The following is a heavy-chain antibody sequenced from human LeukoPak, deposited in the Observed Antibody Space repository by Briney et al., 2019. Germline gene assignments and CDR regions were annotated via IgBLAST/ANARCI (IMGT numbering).Heavy chain of an antibody. Sequence: ASVKVSCKAYGYNFTGYYMHWVRQAPGQGLEWMGWINPNSGDTNYAQKFQGRVTVTRDTSISTAYMELSWLRSGDTAVYYCARVSSSGWYVHPTLDYWGQGTLVTVSS. CDR1: GYNFTGYY. CDR2: INPNSGDT. V-gene: IGHV1-2*02. J-gene: IGHJ4*02. D-gene: IGHD6-19*01. CDR3: ARVSSSGWYVHPTLDY.